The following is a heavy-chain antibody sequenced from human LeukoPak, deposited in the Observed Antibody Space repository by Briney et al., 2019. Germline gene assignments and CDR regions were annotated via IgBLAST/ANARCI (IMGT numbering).Heavy chain of an antibody. CDR1: GGSISSGGYY. V-gene: IGHV4-31*03. J-gene: IGHJ6*03. CDR3: ARDSVVVVASNYYYYYMDV. D-gene: IGHD2-15*01. Sequence: ASETLSLTCTVSGGSISSGGYYWSWIRQHPGKGLEWIGYIYYSGSTYYNPSLKSRVTISVDTSKNQFSLKLSSVTAADTAVYYCARDSVVVVASNYYYYYMDVWGKGTTDTVSS. CDR2: IYYSGST.